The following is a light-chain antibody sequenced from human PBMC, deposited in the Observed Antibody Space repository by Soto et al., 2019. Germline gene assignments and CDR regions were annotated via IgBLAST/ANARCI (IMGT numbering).Light chain of an antibody. V-gene: IGKV3-20*01. CDR1: QSVSSTY. CDR2: GAS. J-gene: IGKJ4*01. CDR3: QQYGSSPLT. Sequence: EIVLTQSPVTLSLSPGERATLSCRASQSVSSTYLAWYQQKPGQAPGLLLYGASNRANGIPDRFSGSGSGTDFTLTISRLEPEDFAVFYCQQYGSSPLTFGGGTKVDIK.